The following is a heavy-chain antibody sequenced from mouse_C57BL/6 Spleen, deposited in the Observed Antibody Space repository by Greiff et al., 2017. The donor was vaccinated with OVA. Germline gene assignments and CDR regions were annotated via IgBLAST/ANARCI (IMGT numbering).Heavy chain of an antibody. J-gene: IGHJ4*01. D-gene: IGHD1-1*01. CDR2: IDPNSGGP. CDR3: ARGRGLITTVVESYYYAMDY. CDR1: GYTFTSYW. Sequence: QVQLQQPGAELVKPGASVKLSCKASGYTFTSYWMHWVKQRTGRGLEWIGRIDPNSGGPKYNEKFKGKATLNVDKPSSTSYKQLSSLTSEDSAVYYCARGRGLITTVVESYYYAMDYWGQGTSVTVSS. V-gene: IGHV1-72*01.